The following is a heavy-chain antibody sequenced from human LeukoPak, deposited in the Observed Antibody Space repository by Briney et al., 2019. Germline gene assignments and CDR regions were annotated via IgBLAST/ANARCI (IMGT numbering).Heavy chain of an antibody. V-gene: IGHV1-46*01. CDR3: ARATLHDFYFNY. CDR2: INPSGGST. Sequence: ASLKVSCKASGYTFINYYMHWVRQAPGQGPKWMGIINPSGGSTSYAQKFQGRVTLTRDTSTSTVYMELNSLRSEDTAVYYCARATLHDFYFNYWGQGTLVTVSS. CDR1: GYTFINYY. J-gene: IGHJ4*02. D-gene: IGHD1-1*01.